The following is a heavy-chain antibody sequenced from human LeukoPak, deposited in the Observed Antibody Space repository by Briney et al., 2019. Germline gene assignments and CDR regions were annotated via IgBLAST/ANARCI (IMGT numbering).Heavy chain of an antibody. CDR1: GFTFSSYA. CDR3: AKDWWGSSGWYGAFDI. D-gene: IGHD6-19*01. Sequence: PGGSLRLSCAASGFTFSSYAMSWVRQAPGKGLEWVSAISGSSGSTYYADSVKGRFTISRDNSKNTLYLQMNSLRAEDTAVYYCAKDWWGSSGWYGAFDIWGQGTMVTVSS. V-gene: IGHV3-23*01. J-gene: IGHJ3*02. CDR2: ISGSSGST.